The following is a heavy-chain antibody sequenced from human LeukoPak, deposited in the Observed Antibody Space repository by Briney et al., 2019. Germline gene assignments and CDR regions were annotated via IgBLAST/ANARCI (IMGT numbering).Heavy chain of an antibody. CDR2: IRYDGSNK. J-gene: IGHJ4*02. Sequence: PGGSLRLSCAASGFTFSSYGMHWVRQAPGKGLEWVAFIRYDGSNKYYADSVKGRFTISRDNSKNTLYLQMNSLRAEDTAVFYCAKDRGDYYGSGSYSDYWGQGTLVTVSS. CDR3: AKDRGDYYGSGSYSDY. D-gene: IGHD3-10*01. CDR1: GFTFSSYG. V-gene: IGHV3-30*02.